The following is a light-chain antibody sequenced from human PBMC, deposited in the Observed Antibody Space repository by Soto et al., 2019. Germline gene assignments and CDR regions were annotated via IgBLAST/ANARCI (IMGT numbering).Light chain of an antibody. CDR2: AAS. CDR3: QKYSSVPV. J-gene: IGKJ3*01. CDR1: QGIRNF. Sequence: DIQMTQSPTSLSASVGDRVTITCRASQGIRNFVGRYQQKPGKAPKLLIYAASTLQSGVPSRFSGSGSRTDFTLTINSLQPEDVATYSCQKYSSVPVFGPGTKVEIK. V-gene: IGKV1-27*01.